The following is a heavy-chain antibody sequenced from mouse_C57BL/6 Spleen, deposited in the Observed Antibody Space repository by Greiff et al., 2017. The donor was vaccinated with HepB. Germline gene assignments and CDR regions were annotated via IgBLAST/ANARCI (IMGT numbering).Heavy chain of an antibody. V-gene: IGHV5-9*01. CDR2: ISGGGGNT. Sequence: EVKLEESGGGLVKPGGSLKLSCAASGFTFSSYTMSWVRQTPEKRLEWVATISGGGGNTYYPDSVKGRFTIARDNAKNTLYLQMSSLRSEDTALYYCARNGNGNYAWFAYWGQGTLVTVSA. CDR3: ARNGNGNYAWFAY. D-gene: IGHD2-1*01. CDR1: GFTFSSYT. J-gene: IGHJ3*01.